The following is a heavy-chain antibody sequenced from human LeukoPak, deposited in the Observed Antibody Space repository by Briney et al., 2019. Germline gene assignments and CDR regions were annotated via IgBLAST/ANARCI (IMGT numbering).Heavy chain of an antibody. V-gene: IGHV4-61*02. J-gene: IGHJ4*02. Sequence: PSQTLSLTCTVSGGSISSGSYYWSWIRQPAGKVLEWIGRIYTSGSTNYNPSLKSRVTISVDTSKNQFSLKLSSVTAADTAVYYCARAITIFGVDPFDYWGQGILVTVSS. CDR1: GGSISSGSYY. CDR2: IYTSGST. CDR3: ARAITIFGVDPFDY. D-gene: IGHD3-3*01.